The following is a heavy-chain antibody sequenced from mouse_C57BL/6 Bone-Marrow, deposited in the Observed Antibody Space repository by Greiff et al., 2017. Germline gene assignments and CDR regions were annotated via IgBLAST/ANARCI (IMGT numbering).Heavy chain of an antibody. J-gene: IGHJ1*01. CDR2: INPSTGYT. Sequence: VQRVESGAELAKPGASVKMSCKASGYTFTSYWMHWVKQRPGQGLEWIGYINPSTGYTEYNQKFKDKATLTADKSSSTAYMKLISLASEDSAVYYCATGTYFDVWGAGTTVTVSS. V-gene: IGHV1-7*01. D-gene: IGHD4-1*01. CDR3: ATGTYFDV. CDR1: GYTFTSYW.